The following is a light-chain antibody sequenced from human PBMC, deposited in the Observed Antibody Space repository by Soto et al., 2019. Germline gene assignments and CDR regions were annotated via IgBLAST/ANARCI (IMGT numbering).Light chain of an antibody. CDR1: SSNIGSNT. V-gene: IGLV1-44*01. J-gene: IGLJ2*01. CDR3: AAWDDSLNGLVV. CDR2: SNN. Sequence: SVLTQPPSASGTPGQRVTISCSGSSSNIGSNTVNWYQQLPGTAPKLLIYSNNQRPSGVPDRFSGSKSGTSASLAISGLQSEDEADDYCAAWDDSLNGLVVFGGGTKLTVL.